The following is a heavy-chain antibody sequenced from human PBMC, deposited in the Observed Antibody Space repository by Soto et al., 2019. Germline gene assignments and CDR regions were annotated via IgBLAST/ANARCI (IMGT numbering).Heavy chain of an antibody. Sequence: EVQLVESGGGLVQPGGSLRLSCAASGFSVSVNYMSWVRQAPGKGLEWVSDINGGDYTNYADFVNGRFTISRDSSKNTVSPPMNRQKAEATAIYNRARENYYYGMAVWGQGNTVTVPS. J-gene: IGHJ6*02. CDR1: GFSVSVNY. V-gene: IGHV3-66*01. CDR2: INGGDYT. CDR3: ARENYYYGMAV.